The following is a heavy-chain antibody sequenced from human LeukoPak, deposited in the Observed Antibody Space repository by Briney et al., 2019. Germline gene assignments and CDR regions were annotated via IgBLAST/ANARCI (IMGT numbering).Heavy chain of an antibody. D-gene: IGHD6-19*01. J-gene: IGHJ6*02. V-gene: IGHV3-21*01. CDR1: GFTFSSYS. CDR3: ATSPESSGYYYYGMDV. Sequence: GGSLRLSCAASGFTFSSYSMNWVRQAPGKGLEWVSSISSSSSYIYYADSVKGRFTISRDNAKNSLYLQMNSLRAEDTAVYYCATSPESSGYYYYGMDVWGQGTTVTVSS. CDR2: ISSSSSYI.